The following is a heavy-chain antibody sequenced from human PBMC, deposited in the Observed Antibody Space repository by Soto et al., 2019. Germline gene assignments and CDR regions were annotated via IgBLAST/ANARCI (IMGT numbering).Heavy chain of an antibody. D-gene: IGHD1-26*01. V-gene: IGHV3-11*06. CDR2: ISSSSSYT. Sequence: GGSLRLSCAASGFTFSDYYMSWIRQAPGKGLEWVSYISSSSSYTNYADSVKGRFTISRDNAKNSLYLQMNSLRAEDTAVYYCARATGELLRRGYYYYGMDVWGQGTTVTVSS. J-gene: IGHJ6*02. CDR3: ARATGELLRRGYYYYGMDV. CDR1: GFTFSDYY.